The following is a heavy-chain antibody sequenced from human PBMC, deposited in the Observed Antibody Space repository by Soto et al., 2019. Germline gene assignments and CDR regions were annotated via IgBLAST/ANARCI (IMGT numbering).Heavy chain of an antibody. V-gene: IGHV3-23*01. Sequence: EVQLLESGGGLVQPGGSLRLSCAASGFTFSSYAMSWVRQAPGKGLEWVSAIDGSGGSIYYADSVKGRFTISRDNSKNTLYLQMNTLRAEDTAVYYCAKSHSSGWSKLDYWGQGTLVTVSS. CDR3: AKSHSSGWSKLDY. CDR1: GFTFSSYA. J-gene: IGHJ4*02. CDR2: IDGSGGSI. D-gene: IGHD6-19*01.